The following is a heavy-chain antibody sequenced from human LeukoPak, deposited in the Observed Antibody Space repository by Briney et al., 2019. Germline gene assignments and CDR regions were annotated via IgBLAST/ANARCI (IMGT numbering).Heavy chain of an antibody. V-gene: IGHV4-34*01. Sequence: SATLSLTCAVYGGSLSGYYWSWIRQPPGKGLEWIREINHSGSTNCNPSLKSRVTISVDTSKNQFSLKLSSVTAADTAVYYCARGMIGPGYFRHNWFDPWGQGTLVTVSS. CDR1: GGSLSGYY. J-gene: IGHJ5*02. CDR3: ARGMIGPGYFRHNWFDP. D-gene: IGHD2/OR15-2a*01. CDR2: INHSGST.